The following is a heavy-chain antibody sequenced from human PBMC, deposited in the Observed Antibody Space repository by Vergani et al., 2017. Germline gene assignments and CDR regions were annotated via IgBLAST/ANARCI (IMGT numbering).Heavy chain of an antibody. J-gene: IGHJ5*02. CDR2: IYYTGST. CDR3: ARVEVIGSRNNWLDP. CDR1: GGSISSNY. V-gene: IGHV4-59*01. Sequence: QVRLPESGPGLVKPSETLSLLCTVPGGSISSNYWSWIRQPPGKGLEWIGNIYYTGSTNHNNSLKSRVTISVDTSKNQISLKLSSVSAAVTAVYYWARVEVIGSRNNWLDPWGQGTLGTVSS. D-gene: IGHD3-10*01.